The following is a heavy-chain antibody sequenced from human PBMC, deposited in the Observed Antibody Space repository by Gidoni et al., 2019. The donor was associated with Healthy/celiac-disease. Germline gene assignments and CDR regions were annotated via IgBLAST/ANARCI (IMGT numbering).Heavy chain of an antibody. V-gene: IGHV5-51*01. J-gene: IGHJ4*02. CDR3: ARLGIRVTTSIEY. CDR2: IYPGDSDT. CDR1: GYSFTSYW. Sequence: EVQLVPSGAEVKKPGESLKISCKGSGYSFTSYWLGWVRQMAGEGMEWMGIIYPGDSDTRYRPSFQGQVTISADKTISTAYLQWSSLKASDSAMYYCARLGIRVTTSIEYWGQGTLVTVSS. D-gene: IGHD4-17*01.